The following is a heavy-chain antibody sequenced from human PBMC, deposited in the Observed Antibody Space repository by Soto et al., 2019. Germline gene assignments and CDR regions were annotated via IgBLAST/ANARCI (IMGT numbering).Heavy chain of an antibody. J-gene: IGHJ6*03. CDR1: GGYLCSYF. D-gene: IGHD4-17*01. CDR3: ARGPTVTTYYYYRYKDG. V-gene: IGHV4-34*01. Sequence: SETLSLTCVASGGYLCSYFWSWIRQPPGKGLEWIGEIYHSGSTKYNPSLQSRVTISLDTSKNQFSLELSSVTAADTAVYYCARGPTVTTYYYYRYKDGRGKANTVTVSS. CDR2: IYHSGST.